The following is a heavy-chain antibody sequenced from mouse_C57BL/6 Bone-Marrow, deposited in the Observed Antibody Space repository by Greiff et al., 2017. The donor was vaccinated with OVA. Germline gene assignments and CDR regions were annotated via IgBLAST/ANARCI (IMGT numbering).Heavy chain of an antibody. CDR1: GYAFSSYW. D-gene: IGHD2-5*01. J-gene: IGHJ4*01. V-gene: IGHV1-80*01. CDR3: ATYYSNYAMDY. Sequence: VQLQQSGAELVKPGASVKISCKASGYAFSSYWMNWVKQRPGKGLEWIGQIYPGDGDTNYNGKFKGKATLTADNSSSTAYMQLSSLTSEDSAVYFCATYYSNYAMDYWGQGTSVTVSS. CDR2: IYPGDGDT.